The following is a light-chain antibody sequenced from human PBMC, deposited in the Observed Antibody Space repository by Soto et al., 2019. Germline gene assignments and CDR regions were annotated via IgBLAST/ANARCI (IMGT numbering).Light chain of an antibody. J-gene: IGKJ3*01. CDR1: QSVSSNF. CDR2: GAS. Sequence: EIVLTQSPGTLSLSPGERATLSCRASQSVSSNFLAWYQEKPGQAPRLLIYGASIRATDIPARFIGSGSGTDFTLTISSLEPEDFGVYYCQQYGDSPLTSGPGTKVDIK. V-gene: IGKV3-20*01. CDR3: QQYGDSPLT.